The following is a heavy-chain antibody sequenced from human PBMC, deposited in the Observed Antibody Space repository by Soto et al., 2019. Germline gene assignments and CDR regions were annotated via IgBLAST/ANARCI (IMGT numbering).Heavy chain of an antibody. J-gene: IGHJ4*02. D-gene: IGHD1-7*01. V-gene: IGHV4-30-2*01. CDR2: IYHSGST. CDR1: GGSISSGGYS. CDR3: ARGNQLLALDY. Sequence: SETLSLTCTVSGGSISSGGYSWSWIRQPPGKGLEWIGYIYHSGSTYYNPSLKSRVTISVDRSKNQFSLKLSSVTAADTAVYYCARGNQLLALDYWGQGTLVTVSS.